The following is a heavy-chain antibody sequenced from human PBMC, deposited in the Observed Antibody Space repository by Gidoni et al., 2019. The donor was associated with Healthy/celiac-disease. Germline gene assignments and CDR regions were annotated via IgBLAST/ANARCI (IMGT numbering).Heavy chain of an antibody. CDR1: GGSFSGYY. Sequence: QVQIQQRGGGLLKPSETLSLTCAVYGGSFSGYYWSWIRQPPGKGLEWIGEINHSGSTNYNPSLKSRVTISVDTSKNQFSLKLSSVTAADTAVYYCARGLTTYFIWGQGTLVTVSS. V-gene: IGHV4-34*01. CDR3: ARGLTTYFI. D-gene: IGHD4-17*01. CDR2: INHSGST. J-gene: IGHJ4*02.